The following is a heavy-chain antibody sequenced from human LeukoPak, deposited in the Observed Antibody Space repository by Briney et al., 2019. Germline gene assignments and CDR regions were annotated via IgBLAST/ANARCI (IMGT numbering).Heavy chain of an antibody. CDR2: INHSGST. J-gene: IGHJ6*02. V-gene: IGHV4-34*01. Sequence: KPSETLSLTCAVYGGSFSGYYWSWIRQPPGKGLEWIGEINHSGSTNYNPSLKSRVTISVDTSKNQFSLKLSSVTAADTAVYYCARGRAYYYYGMDVWGQGTTVTVSS. D-gene: IGHD4/OR15-4a*01. CDR3: ARGRAYYYYGMDV. CDR1: GGSFSGYY.